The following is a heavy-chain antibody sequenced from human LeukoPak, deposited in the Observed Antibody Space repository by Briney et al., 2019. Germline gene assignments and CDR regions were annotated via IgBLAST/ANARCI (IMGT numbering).Heavy chain of an antibody. Sequence: TGRSLRLSCVASGXTFSSYGMHWVRQAPGKGLEWVAVISPDGSYKNNVDSVKGRFTISRDNSKNTLYLQMNSLRPEDTGVYYCAKDQETATVFDYWGQGTLVTVSS. CDR2: ISPDGSYK. CDR3: AKDQETATVFDY. J-gene: IGHJ4*02. D-gene: IGHD5-24*01. CDR1: GXTFSSYG. V-gene: IGHV3-30*18.